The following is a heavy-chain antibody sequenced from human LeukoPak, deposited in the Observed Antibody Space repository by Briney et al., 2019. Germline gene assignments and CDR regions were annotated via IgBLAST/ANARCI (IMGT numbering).Heavy chain of an antibody. CDR1: GFTFSSFG. Sequence: GGSLRLSCAASGFTFSSFGMHWVRQAPGKGLEWVAVIWYDGSHKNYEDSVNGRFTISRDSSKNTLYLQMNSLRAEDTAVYHCAIDRGAGSNGLDIWGHGTLVTVSS. D-gene: IGHD3-10*01. CDR2: IWYDGSHK. V-gene: IGHV3-33*01. CDR3: AIDRGAGSNGLDI. J-gene: IGHJ4*01.